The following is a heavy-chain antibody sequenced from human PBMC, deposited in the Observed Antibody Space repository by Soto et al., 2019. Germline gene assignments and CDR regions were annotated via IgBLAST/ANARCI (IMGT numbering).Heavy chain of an antibody. D-gene: IGHD3-10*01. J-gene: IGHJ6*02. Sequence: GGSLRLSCAASGFTFSNAWMNWVRQAPGKGLEWVGRIKSKTDGGTTDYAAPVKGRFTISRDDSKNTLYLQMNSLKTEDTAMYYSTTHPSLLWFGESLDVWGQGTTVTVSS. CDR3: TTHPSLLWFGESLDV. CDR2: IKSKTDGGTT. CDR1: GFTFSNAW. V-gene: IGHV3-15*07.